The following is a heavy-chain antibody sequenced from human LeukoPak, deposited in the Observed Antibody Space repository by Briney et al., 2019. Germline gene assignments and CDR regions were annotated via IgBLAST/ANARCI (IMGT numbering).Heavy chain of an antibody. D-gene: IGHD3-22*01. V-gene: IGHV1-69*05. CDR2: IIPIFGTA. CDR3: ARGLPTYYYESSGD. Sequence: GASVKVSCKASGGTFSSYAISWVRQAPGQGLEWMGGIIPIFGTANYAQKFQGRVTITTDESTSTAYMELSSLRSEDTAVYYCARGLPTYYYESSGDWGQGTLVTVSS. J-gene: IGHJ4*02. CDR1: GGTFSSYA.